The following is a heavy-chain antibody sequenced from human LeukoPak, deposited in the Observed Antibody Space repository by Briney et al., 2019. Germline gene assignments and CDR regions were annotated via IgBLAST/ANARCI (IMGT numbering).Heavy chain of an antibody. J-gene: IGHJ4*02. D-gene: IGHD4-23*01. Sequence: PGGSLRLSCAASGFTFRSYGMHWVRQAPGKGLEWVAFIRYDGSNKYYADSVKGRFTISRDNSKNTLYLQMNSLRAEDTAVYYCARDYGGSSPFDYWGQGTLVTVSS. CDR3: ARDYGGSSPFDY. CDR1: GFTFRSYG. CDR2: IRYDGSNK. V-gene: IGHV3-30*02.